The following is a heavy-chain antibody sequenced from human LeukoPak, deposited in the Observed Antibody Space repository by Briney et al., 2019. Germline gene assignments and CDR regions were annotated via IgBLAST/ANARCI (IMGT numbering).Heavy chain of an antibody. CDR1: GFTFSSYS. CDR2: ISSSSSYI. CDR3: ARVGNYDILTGYYGGFDY. V-gene: IGHV3-21*01. J-gene: IGHJ4*02. D-gene: IGHD3-9*01. Sequence: GGSLRLFCAASGFTFSSYSMNWVRQAPGKGLEWVSSISSSSSYIYYADSVKGRFTISRDNAKNSLYLQMNSLRAEDTAEYYCARVGNYDILTGYYGGFDYWGQGTLVTVSS.